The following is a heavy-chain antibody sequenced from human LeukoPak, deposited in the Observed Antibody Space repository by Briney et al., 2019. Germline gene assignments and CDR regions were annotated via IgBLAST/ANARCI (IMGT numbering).Heavy chain of an antibody. D-gene: IGHD6-13*01. CDR1: GFTFSSYG. CDR3: AKDFSSSWHAGIDY. Sequence: GGSLRLPCAASGFTFSSYGMHWVRQAPGKGLEWVAFIRYDGSNKYYADSVKGRFTISRDNSKNTLYLQMNSLRAEDTAVYYCAKDFSSSWHAGIDYWGQGTLVTVSS. J-gene: IGHJ4*02. CDR2: IRYDGSNK. V-gene: IGHV3-30*02.